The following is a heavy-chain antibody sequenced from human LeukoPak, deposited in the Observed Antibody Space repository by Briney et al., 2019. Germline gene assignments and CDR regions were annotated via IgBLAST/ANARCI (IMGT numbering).Heavy chain of an antibody. Sequence: SQTLSLTCTVSGGSISSGDYYWSWIRQPPGKGLEGIGYIYYSGSTYYNPSLKSRVTISVDTSKNQFSLKLSSVTAADTAVYYCARDRPRYCSSTSCYTDYYYYGMDVWGQGTTVTVSS. CDR1: GGSISSGDYY. V-gene: IGHV4-30-4*01. CDR2: IYYSGST. CDR3: ARDRPRYCSSTSCYTDYYYYGMDV. D-gene: IGHD2-2*02. J-gene: IGHJ6*02.